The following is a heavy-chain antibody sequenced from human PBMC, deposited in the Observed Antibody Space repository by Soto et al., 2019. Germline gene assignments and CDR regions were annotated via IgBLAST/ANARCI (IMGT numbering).Heavy chain of an antibody. CDR2: ISYDGSNK. J-gene: IGHJ4*02. D-gene: IGHD1-1*01. CDR1: GFTFSSYG. Sequence: QVQLVESGGGVVQPGRSLRLSCAASGFTFSSYGMHWVRQAPGKGLEWVAVISYDGSNKYYADSVKGRFTISRDNSKNTLYQQMNSLRAEDTAVYYCAKDWKDGIIDYWGQGTLVTVSS. CDR3: AKDWKDGIIDY. V-gene: IGHV3-30*18.